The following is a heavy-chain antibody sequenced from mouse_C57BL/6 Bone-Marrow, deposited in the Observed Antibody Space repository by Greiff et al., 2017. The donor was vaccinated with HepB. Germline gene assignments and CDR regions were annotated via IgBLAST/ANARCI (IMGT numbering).Heavy chain of an antibody. CDR2: ISYDGSN. CDR1: GYSITSGYY. D-gene: IGHD1-1*01. J-gene: IGHJ1*03. CDR3: ARVCYGSSYWYFDV. V-gene: IGHV3-6*01. Sequence: ESGPGLVKPSQSLSLTCSVTGYSITSGYYWNWIRQFPGNKLEWMGYISYDGSNNYNPSLKNRISITRDTSKNQFFLKLNSVTTEDTATYYCARVCYGSSYWYFDVWGTGTTVTVSS.